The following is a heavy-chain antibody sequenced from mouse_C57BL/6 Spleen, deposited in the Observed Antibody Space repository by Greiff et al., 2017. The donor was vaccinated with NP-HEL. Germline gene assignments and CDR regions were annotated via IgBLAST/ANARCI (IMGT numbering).Heavy chain of an antibody. J-gene: IGHJ3*01. CDR3: ARGYGSSTWFAY. Sequence: QVQLQQPGAELVRPGSSVKLFCKASGYTFTSYWMDWVKQRPGQGLEWIGNIYPSDSETHYNQKFKDKATLTVDKSSSTAYMQLSSLTSEDSAVYYCARGYGSSTWFAYWGQGTLVTVSA. V-gene: IGHV1-61*01. CDR2: IYPSDSET. D-gene: IGHD1-1*01. CDR1: GYTFTSYW.